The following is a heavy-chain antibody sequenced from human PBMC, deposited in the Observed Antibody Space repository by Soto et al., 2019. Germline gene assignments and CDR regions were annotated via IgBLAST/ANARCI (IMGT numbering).Heavy chain of an antibody. D-gene: IGHD3-16*01. CDR3: VKFRGRAYHYYYMDV. J-gene: IGHJ6*03. V-gene: IGHV3-23*01. CDR1: GLTFSTYG. Sequence: DVQLLESGGGLVQRGGSLRLSCAASGLTFSTYGMTWVRQAPGKGLEWVSYGGSGGSTYYADSVKGRFTISRDNSKNTLYLQMNSLRAEDTAVFYCVKFRGRAYHYYYMDVWGNGTTVTVSS. CDR2: YGGSGGST.